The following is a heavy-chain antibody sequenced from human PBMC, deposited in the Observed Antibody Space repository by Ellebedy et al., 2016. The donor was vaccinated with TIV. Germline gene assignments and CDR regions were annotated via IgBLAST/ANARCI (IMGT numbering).Heavy chain of an antibody. CDR1: GFSFSSSW. CDR3: ARDFDC. J-gene: IGHJ4*02. V-gene: IGHV3-7*03. Sequence: PGGSLRLSCAASGFSFSSSWMSRVRQAPGKGLEWVANINQDGSETYYVDSVKGRVTISRDNAKNSLFLQMNSLRAEDTAVYYCARDFDCWGQGTLVTVSS. CDR2: INQDGSET.